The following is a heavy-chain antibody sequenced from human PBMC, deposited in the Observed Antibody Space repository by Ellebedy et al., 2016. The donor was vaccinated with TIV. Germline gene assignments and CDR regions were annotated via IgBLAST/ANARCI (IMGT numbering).Heavy chain of an antibody. V-gene: IGHV4-30-4*01. CDR2: IYNSGSS. Sequence: SETLSLXXTVSGGSISSGHDYWSWIRQPPGKGLEWIGYIYNSGSSYFNPSVQSRVTISLDTSKNQFSLRLTSVTAADTAVYYCARAVDGMDVWGQGTTVTVS. CDR3: ARAVDGMDV. D-gene: IGHD2-15*01. CDR1: GGSISSGHDY. J-gene: IGHJ6*02.